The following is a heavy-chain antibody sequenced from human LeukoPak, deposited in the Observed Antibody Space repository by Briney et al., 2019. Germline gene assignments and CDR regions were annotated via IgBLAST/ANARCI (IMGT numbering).Heavy chain of an antibody. CDR1: GFTFSSYA. CDR3: AKQSAGSAAWYSLHYDF. CDR2: ISGSGGST. D-gene: IGHD6-13*01. Sequence: GGSLRLSCAASGFTFSSYAMSWVRQAPGKGLEWVSAISGSGGSTYYADSVKGRFTISRDNSKNTLYLQMNGLRAEDTAVYFCAKQSAGSAAWYSLHYDFWGQGTLVTVSS. V-gene: IGHV3-23*01. J-gene: IGHJ4*02.